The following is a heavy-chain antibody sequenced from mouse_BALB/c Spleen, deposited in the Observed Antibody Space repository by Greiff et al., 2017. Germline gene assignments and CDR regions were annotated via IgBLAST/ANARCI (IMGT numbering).Heavy chain of an antibody. V-gene: IGHV1-7*01. CDR3: ARSIRYGNYDYYAMDY. J-gene: IGHJ4*01. CDR1: GYTFTRYW. CDR2: INPSTGYT. D-gene: IGHD2-1*01. Sequence: VQVVESGAELAKPGASVKMSCKASGYTFTRYWMHWVKQRPGQGLEWIGYINPSTGYTEYNQKFKDKATWTADKSSSTAYMQLSSLTSEDSAVYYCARSIRYGNYDYYAMDYWGQGTSVTVAS.